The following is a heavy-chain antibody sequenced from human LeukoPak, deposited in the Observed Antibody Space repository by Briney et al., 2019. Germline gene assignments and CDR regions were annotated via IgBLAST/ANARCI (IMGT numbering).Heavy chain of an antibody. J-gene: IGHJ6*04. V-gene: IGHV4-38-2*01. CDR2: IYHSGSA. CDR3: ASATSLVYYGMDV. Sequence: SETLSLTCAVSGYSISSGYYWGWIRQPPGKGLEWIGSIYHSGSAYYNPSLKSRVTISVDTSKSQFSLKLSSVTAADTAVYYCASATSLVYYGMDVWGKGTTVTVSS. CDR1: GYSISSGYY. D-gene: IGHD6-13*01.